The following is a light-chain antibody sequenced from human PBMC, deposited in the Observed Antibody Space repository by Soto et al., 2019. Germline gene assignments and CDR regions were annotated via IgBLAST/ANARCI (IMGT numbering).Light chain of an antibody. Sequence: QSALTQPASVSGSPGQSITISCTGSSNDIGNYNRVSWYQQNPGQAPKLVIYEATKRPSGVSNRFSGSKSGDTASLTISGLQAEDEADYYCCSYSSPNNVLFGGGTKLTVL. CDR3: CSYSSPNNVL. V-gene: IGLV2-23*01. CDR1: SNDIGNYNR. J-gene: IGLJ3*02. CDR2: EAT.